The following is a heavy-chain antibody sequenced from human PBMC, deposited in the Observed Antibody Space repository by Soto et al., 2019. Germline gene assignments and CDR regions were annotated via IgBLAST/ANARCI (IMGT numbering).Heavy chain of an antibody. CDR3: ARVSGANYDFWSGYSGFAYYGMDV. CDR2: INHSGST. D-gene: IGHD3-3*01. V-gene: IGHV4-34*01. Sequence: QVQIQQWGAGLLKPSETLSLTCAVYGGSFSRHYWSWIRQPPGKGLEWIGEINHSGSTNYNPSLKSRVTISVDSLKKQFSLKLSSVTAADTAVYYCARVSGANYDFWSGYSGFAYYGMDVWGQGTTVTVSS. CDR1: GGSFSRHY. J-gene: IGHJ6*02.